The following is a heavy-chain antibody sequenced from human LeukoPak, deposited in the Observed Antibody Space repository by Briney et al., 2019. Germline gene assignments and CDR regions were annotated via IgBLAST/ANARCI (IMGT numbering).Heavy chain of an antibody. Sequence: ASVKVSCKASGYTFTSYGISWVRQAPGQGLEWMGWISAYNGNTNYAQKLQGRVTMTTDTSTITAYMELRSLRSDDTAVYYCARGLPESGYSYGYGSYYFDYWGQGTLVTVSS. CDR1: GYTFTSYG. CDR3: ARGLPESGYSYGYGSYYFDY. V-gene: IGHV1-18*01. J-gene: IGHJ4*02. CDR2: ISAYNGNT. D-gene: IGHD5-18*01.